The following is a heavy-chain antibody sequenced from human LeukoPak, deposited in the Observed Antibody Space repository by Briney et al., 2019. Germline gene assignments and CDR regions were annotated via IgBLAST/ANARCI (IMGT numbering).Heavy chain of an antibody. CDR2: INHLGST. CDR3: ARVNYYDDSGYSDWNLDL. J-gene: IGHJ2*01. V-gene: IGHV4-34*01. CDR1: GGSLGGYF. D-gene: IGHD3-22*01. Sequence: SETLSLTCTVYGGSLGGYFWTWIRQPPEKGLEWIGEINHLGSTNYSPSLKSRVTISVDVSKNQFSLNLNSVTAADTALYFCARVNYYDDSGYSDWNLDLWDRGSLVTVSS.